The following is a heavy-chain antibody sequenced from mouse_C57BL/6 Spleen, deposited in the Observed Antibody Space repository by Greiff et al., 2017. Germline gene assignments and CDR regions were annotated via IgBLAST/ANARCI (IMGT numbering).Heavy chain of an antibody. Sequence: EVQRVESEGGLVQPGRSMKLSCTASGFTFSDYYMAWVRQVPEKGLEWVANINYDGSSTYYLDSLKSRFIISRDNAKNILYLQMSSLKSEDTATYYCARDGAYYSNYDAMDYWGQGTSVTVSS. D-gene: IGHD2-5*01. J-gene: IGHJ4*01. CDR2: INYDGSST. CDR3: ARDGAYYSNYDAMDY. V-gene: IGHV5-16*01. CDR1: GFTFSDYY.